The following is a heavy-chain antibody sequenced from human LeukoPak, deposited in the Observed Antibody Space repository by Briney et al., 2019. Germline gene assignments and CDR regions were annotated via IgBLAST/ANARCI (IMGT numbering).Heavy chain of an antibody. CDR1: GGSFSGYY. Sequence: SETLSLTYGVFGGSFSGYYWTWLRQPPGKGLEWIGQINDRGSSHYNPSLRSRVTISVDTSKTQFSLKLTSVTAADTAVYYCARDKFCSDTGSCNIGLFDFWGQGALVTVSS. D-gene: IGHD2-15*01. CDR3: ARDKFCSDTGSCNIGLFDF. V-gene: IGHV4-34*01. CDR2: INDRGSS. J-gene: IGHJ4*02.